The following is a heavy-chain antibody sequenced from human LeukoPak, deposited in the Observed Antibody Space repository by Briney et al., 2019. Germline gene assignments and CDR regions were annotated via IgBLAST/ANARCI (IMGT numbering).Heavy chain of an antibody. CDR2: IYSGGTT. D-gene: IGHD2/OR15-2a*01. V-gene: IGHV3-53*01. CDR1: GFTVSSNY. CDR3: ARRLYIVRGAFDI. Sequence: PTGGSLRLSCAASGFTVSSNYINWVRQAPGKGLEWVSLIYSGGTTYYADSVKGRFTISRDNSKNTVHLQMNNLRAEDTAMYFCARRLYIVRGAFDIWGQGTMVTVSS. J-gene: IGHJ3*02.